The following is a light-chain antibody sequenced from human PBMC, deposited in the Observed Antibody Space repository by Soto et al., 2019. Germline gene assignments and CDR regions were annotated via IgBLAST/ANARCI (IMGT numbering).Light chain of an antibody. J-gene: IGKJ3*01. CDR3: QQYNSWPPFT. V-gene: IGKV3-15*01. CDR2: GAS. Sequence: EMVMTQSPATLSVSPGERATLSCRASQSVSSNLAWYQQKPGQAPRLLIYGASTRATGIPARFSGSGSGTEFTLPISSLQSEDFAVYYCQQYNSWPPFTFGPGTRVDIK. CDR1: QSVSSN.